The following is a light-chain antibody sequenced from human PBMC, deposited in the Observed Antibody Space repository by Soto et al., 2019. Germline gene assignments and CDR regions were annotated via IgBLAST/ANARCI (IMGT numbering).Light chain of an antibody. J-gene: IGKJ5*01. CDR1: QSVSSSY. CDR2: GAS. V-gene: IGKV3-20*01. Sequence: EIVLTQSPGTLSLSPGERATLSCRASQSVSSSYLAWYQQKPGQPPRLLIYGASSRATGIPDRFSGSGSGTDFILTISRLEPEDFAVYYCQQYANSPRITFGQGTRLE. CDR3: QQYANSPRIT.